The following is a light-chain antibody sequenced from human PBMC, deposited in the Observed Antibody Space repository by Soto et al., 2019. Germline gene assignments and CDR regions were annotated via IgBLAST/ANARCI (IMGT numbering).Light chain of an antibody. CDR3: QQLNTVPPCCT. J-gene: IGKJ3*01. CDR1: QGIRSY. V-gene: IGKV1-9*01. Sequence: DIQLTQSPSFLSASVGDRVTITCRASQGIRSYLAWYQQRPGKAPELLIYGASTLRPGGASRFSGSGSGTEVTLTISRLQPEDFSTYFCQQLNTVPPCCTFGHGTKVDIQ. CDR2: GAS.